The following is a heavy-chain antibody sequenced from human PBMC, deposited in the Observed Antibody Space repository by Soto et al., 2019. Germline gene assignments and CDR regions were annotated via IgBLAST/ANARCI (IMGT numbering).Heavy chain of an antibody. V-gene: IGHV1-58*01. J-gene: IGHJ6*02. CDR1: GFTFTSSA. CDR2: IVVGSGNT. Sequence: GASVKVSCKASGFTFTSSAVQWVRQARGQRLEWIGWIVVGSGNTNYAQKFQERVTITRDMSTSTAYMELSSLRSEDTAVYYCAAGSSSIAAIWTGYYYYYGMDVWGQGTTVTVSS. CDR3: AAGSSSIAAIWTGYYYYYGMDV. D-gene: IGHD6-6*01.